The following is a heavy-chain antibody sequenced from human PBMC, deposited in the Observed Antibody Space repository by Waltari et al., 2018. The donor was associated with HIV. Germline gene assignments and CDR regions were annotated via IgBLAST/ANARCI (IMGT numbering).Heavy chain of an antibody. CDR3: ARPSASYYEDPNWFDP. V-gene: IGHV4-39*01. D-gene: IGHD3-3*01. Sequence: QLQLQESGPGLVKPSETLSLTCTVSGGSISSSSYYWGWIRQPPGKGLEWIGSIYYSWSTYSTPSLKSRVTISVDTSKTQFSLKLSSVTAADTAVYYCARPSASYYEDPNWFDPWGQGTLVTVSS. CDR1: GGSISSSSYY. J-gene: IGHJ5*02. CDR2: IYYSWST.